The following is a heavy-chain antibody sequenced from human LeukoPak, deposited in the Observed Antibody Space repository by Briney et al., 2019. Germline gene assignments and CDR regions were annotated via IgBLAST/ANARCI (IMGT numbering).Heavy chain of an antibody. D-gene: IGHD2-15*01. V-gene: IGHV3-23*01. CDR2: ISGGGSNT. CDR1: GFTFSIYA. Sequence: GGSLRLSCAGSGFTFSIYAMAWVRQAPGKGLEWVSAISGGGSNTNYADSVKGRFTMSRDNSKNTLYLQMNSLTAEDTAVYYCGRRSCSGGSCNCDYWGQGTLVTVSS. J-gene: IGHJ4*02. CDR3: GRRSCSGGSCNCDY.